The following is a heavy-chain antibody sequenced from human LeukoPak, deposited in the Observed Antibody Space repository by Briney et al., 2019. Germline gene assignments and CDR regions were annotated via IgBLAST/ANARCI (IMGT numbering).Heavy chain of an antibody. CDR1: GFIFTDYG. CDR3: AKNGYKSFYYYMDV. D-gene: IGHD1-14*01. Sequence: GGSLRLSCAAAGFIFTDYGMHWVRQAPGKGLEWVSAISGSGGSTYYADSVKGRFTISRDNSKNTLYLQMNSLRAEDTAVYYCAKNGYKSFYYYMDVWGKGTTVTVSS. J-gene: IGHJ6*03. V-gene: IGHV3-23*01. CDR2: ISGSGGST.